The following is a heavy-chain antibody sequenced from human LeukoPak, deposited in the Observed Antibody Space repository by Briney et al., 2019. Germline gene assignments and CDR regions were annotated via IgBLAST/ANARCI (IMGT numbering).Heavy chain of an antibody. D-gene: IGHD2-2*01. CDR1: GFTFSRYW. CDR2: IKQDGSEK. Sequence: GGSLRLSCAASGFTFSRYWMTWVGQAPGKGLEWVANIKQDGSEKDYVDSVKGRFTISRDNAKNSLYLQMNSLRAEDTAVYYCAREKEGYCSRTSCYLDYYYYYMDVWGKGTTVTISS. J-gene: IGHJ6*03. V-gene: IGHV3-7*01. CDR3: AREKEGYCSRTSCYLDYYYYYMDV.